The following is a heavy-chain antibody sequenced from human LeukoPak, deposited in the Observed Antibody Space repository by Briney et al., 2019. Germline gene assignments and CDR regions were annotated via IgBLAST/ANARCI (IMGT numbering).Heavy chain of an antibody. CDR1: GFTFSSYS. CDR3: AKDPRRYSRTGGYFDY. Sequence: GGSLRLSCAASGFTFSSYSMNWVRQAPGKGLEWVSSISSSSTYIKYADSVKGRFTISRDNAKNSLYLQMNSLRAEDTAVYYCAKDPRRYSRTGGYFDYWGQGTLVTVSS. V-gene: IGHV3-21*01. CDR2: ISSSSTYI. J-gene: IGHJ4*02. D-gene: IGHD6-13*01.